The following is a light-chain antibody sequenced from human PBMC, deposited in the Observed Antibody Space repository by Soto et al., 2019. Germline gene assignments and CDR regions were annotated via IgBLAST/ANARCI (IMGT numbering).Light chain of an antibody. CDR1: QSVSGW. CDR3: QQYNGDSYT. V-gene: IGKV1-5*01. CDR2: AAS. Sequence: DIQMTQSPSTLSASVGDTVTVTCRASQSVSGWLAWYQQKPGKAPKLMIFAASSLQSGVPSRFSGSGSGTELTLTISSLQTEDVATYYCQQYNGDSYTFGQGTRLEIK. J-gene: IGKJ5*01.